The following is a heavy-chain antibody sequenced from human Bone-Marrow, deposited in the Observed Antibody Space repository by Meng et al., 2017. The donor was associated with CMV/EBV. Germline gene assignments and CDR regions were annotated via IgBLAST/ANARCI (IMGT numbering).Heavy chain of an antibody. CDR1: GGSISSYY. V-gene: IGHV4-59*01. J-gene: IGHJ5*01. CDR2: IYYSGST. Sequence: GSLRLSCTVSGGSISSYYWSWIRQPPGKGLEWIGYIYYSGSTNYNPSLKSRVTISVDTSKTQFSLKLTSVTAADTAVYYCASLWGSGYDYAFDSWGQGTLVTVSS. CDR3: ASLWGSGYDYAFDS. D-gene: IGHD5-12*01.